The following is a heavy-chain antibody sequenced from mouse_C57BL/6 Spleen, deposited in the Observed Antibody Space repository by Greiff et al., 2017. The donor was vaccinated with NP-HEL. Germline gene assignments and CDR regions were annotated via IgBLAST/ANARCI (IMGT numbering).Heavy chain of an antibody. D-gene: IGHD1-1*01. J-gene: IGHJ2*01. CDR2: IRHKANGYTT. CDR3: ARYSYYGLDY. Sequence: EVHLVESGGGLVQPGGSLSLSCAASGFTFTDYYMSWVRQPPGKALEWLGFIRHKANGYTTEYSASVKGRFTISRDNSQSILYLQMNALRADDSATYYCARYSYYGLDYWGQGTTLTVSS. CDR1: GFTFTDYY. V-gene: IGHV7-3*01.